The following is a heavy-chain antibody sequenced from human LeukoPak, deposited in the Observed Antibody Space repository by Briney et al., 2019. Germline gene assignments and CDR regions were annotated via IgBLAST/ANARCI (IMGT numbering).Heavy chain of an antibody. D-gene: IGHD6-19*01. CDR2: MSPNSGNT. Sequence: GASVKVSCKASGYTFTSYDINWVRQATGQGLEWMGWMSPNSGNTGYAQKFQGRVTMTRNTSISTAYMELSSLRSEDTAVYYCATLRDSSGWYSYNWFDPWGQGTLVTVSS. J-gene: IGHJ5*02. CDR3: ATLRDSSGWYSYNWFDP. V-gene: IGHV1-8*01. CDR1: GYTFTSYD.